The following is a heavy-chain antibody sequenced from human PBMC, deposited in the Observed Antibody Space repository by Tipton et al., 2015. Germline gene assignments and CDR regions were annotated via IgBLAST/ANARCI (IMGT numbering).Heavy chain of an antibody. CDR3: ARGSTYYYYGVDV. V-gene: IGHV4-59*01. CDR2: IYYSGNT. Sequence: LRLSCTVSGGSISSYYWSWIRQSPGKGLEWIGYIYYSGNTNYNPSLKSRVTISVDTSKNQFSLKLSSVTAADTAVYYCARGSTYYYYGVDVWGQGTTVTVSS. CDR1: GGSISSYY. J-gene: IGHJ6*02.